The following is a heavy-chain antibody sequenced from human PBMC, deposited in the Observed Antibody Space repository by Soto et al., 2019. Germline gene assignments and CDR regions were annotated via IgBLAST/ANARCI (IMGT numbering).Heavy chain of an antibody. CDR2: INHSGST. D-gene: IGHD3-9*01. V-gene: IGHV4-34*01. Sequence: SETLSLTCAVYGGSFSGYYWSWIRQPPGKGLEWIGEINHSGSTNYNPSLKSRVTISVDTSKNQFSLTLSSVTAADTAVYYCASLGDILTGYDYWGQGTLVTVSS. J-gene: IGHJ4*02. CDR1: GGSFSGYY. CDR3: ASLGDILTGYDY.